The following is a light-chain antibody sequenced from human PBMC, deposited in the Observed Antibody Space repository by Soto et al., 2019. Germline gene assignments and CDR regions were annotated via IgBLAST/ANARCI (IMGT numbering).Light chain of an antibody. CDR3: QQYDSFSKT. CDR1: QSIRSW. Sequence: DIQMTQSPSTLSASVGDRVTITCRASQSIRSWLAWYQQKPGKAPQLLIYDASNLESGVPSRFSGSGSGTEFTLTISSLQPDDFANYYCQQYDSFSKTFGRGTEV. V-gene: IGKV1-5*01. J-gene: IGKJ4*02. CDR2: DAS.